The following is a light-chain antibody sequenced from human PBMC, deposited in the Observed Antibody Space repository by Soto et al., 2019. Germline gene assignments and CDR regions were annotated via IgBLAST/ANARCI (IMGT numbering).Light chain of an antibody. CDR3: SSYTTSTIRV. J-gene: IGLJ1*01. Sequence: QSALTQPASVSGSPGQSITISCTGTSSDVGAYNYVSWYQHHPGNAPKLLIYDVSTRPSGVSNRFSGSKSDNTASLTISGLQAEDEADYYCSSYTTSTIRVFGTGTKVTVL. V-gene: IGLV2-14*03. CDR2: DVS. CDR1: SSDVGAYNY.